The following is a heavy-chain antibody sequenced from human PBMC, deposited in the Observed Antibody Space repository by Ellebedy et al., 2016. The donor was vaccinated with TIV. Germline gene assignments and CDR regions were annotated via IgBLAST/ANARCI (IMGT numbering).Heavy chain of an antibody. CDR3: LKHGQGRSFEF. D-gene: IGHD3-10*01. CDR1: GFTFRSDW. Sequence: PGGSLRLSCAAPGFTFRSDWMSWVRRAPGKGLAWVASLKTDGSENSYMDSVKGRFTISRDNAKNSLYRQMNSVRAEDTAVYYCLKHGQGRSFEFWGQGTLLTVSS. J-gene: IGHJ4*02. CDR2: LKTDGSEN. V-gene: IGHV3-7*02.